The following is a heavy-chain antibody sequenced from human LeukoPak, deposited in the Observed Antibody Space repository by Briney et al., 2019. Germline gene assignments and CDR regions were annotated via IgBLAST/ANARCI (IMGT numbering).Heavy chain of an antibody. CDR2: ISGDGGST. D-gene: IGHD2-15*01. V-gene: IGHV3-43*02. CDR3: AKDLLGYCSGGSCYIFDY. CDR1: GFTFDDYA. Sequence: GGSLRLSCAASGFTFDDYAMHWVRQAPGKGLEWVSPISGDGGSTYYADSVKGRFTISRDNSKNSLYLQMNSLRTEDTALYYCAKDLLGYCSGGSCYIFDYWGQGTLVTVSS. J-gene: IGHJ4*02.